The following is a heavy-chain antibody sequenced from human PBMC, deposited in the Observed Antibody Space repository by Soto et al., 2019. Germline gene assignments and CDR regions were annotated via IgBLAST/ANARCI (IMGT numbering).Heavy chain of an antibody. CDR1: GGSISSYY. CDR2: IYYSGST. J-gene: IGHJ5*02. D-gene: IGHD3-10*01. CDR3: ARYYYYGSGSWFDP. Sequence: PSETLSLTCTVSGGSISSYYWSWIRQPPGKGLEWIGYIYYSGSTNYNPSLKSRVTISVDTSKNQFSLKLSSVTAADTAVYYCARYYYYGSGSWFDPWGQGTLVTVSS. V-gene: IGHV4-59*08.